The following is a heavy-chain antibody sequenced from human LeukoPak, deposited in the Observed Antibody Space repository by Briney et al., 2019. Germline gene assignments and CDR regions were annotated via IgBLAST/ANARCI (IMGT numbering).Heavy chain of an antibody. J-gene: IGHJ4*02. V-gene: IGHV3-21*06. CDR2: IDSSSSYI. CDR3: AREGAKRGYSGYDAMY. CDR1: GFTFSSYT. D-gene: IGHD5-12*01. Sequence: GGSLRLSCAASGFTFSSYTVNWVRQAPGKGLKWVSSIDSSSSYIQYADSVKGRFTISRDNAKSSLYLQMSSLRAEDTAVYYCAREGAKRGYSGYDAMYWGQGTLVIVSS.